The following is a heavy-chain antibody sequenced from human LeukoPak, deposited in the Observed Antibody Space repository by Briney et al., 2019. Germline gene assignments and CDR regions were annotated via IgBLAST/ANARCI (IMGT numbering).Heavy chain of an antibody. D-gene: IGHD2-15*01. Sequence: SETLSLTCAVSGGSISSSNWWSWVRQPPGKGLEWIGEIYHSGSTNYNPSLKSRVTISVDKSKNQFSLKLSSVTAADMAVYYCARSVEGYCSGGSCYSYYYYMDVWGKGTTVTVSS. CDR1: GGSISSSNW. CDR3: ARSVEGYCSGGSCYSYYYYMDV. V-gene: IGHV4-4*02. CDR2: IYHSGST. J-gene: IGHJ6*03.